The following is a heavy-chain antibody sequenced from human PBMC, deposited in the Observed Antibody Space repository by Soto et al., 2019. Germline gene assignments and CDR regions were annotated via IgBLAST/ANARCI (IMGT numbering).Heavy chain of an antibody. D-gene: IGHD2-15*01. CDR2: IRTISSAI. CDR3: ARETPSFDS. V-gene: IGHV3-48*02. J-gene: IGHJ4*02. CDR1: GFTFSKYA. Sequence: GGSLRLSCAGSGFTFSKYAMTWVRQAPGKGLEWVSSIRTISSAIYFADSVRGRFTISRDNARNSLYLQMTGLRDEDTAVYYCARETPSFDSWGQGTLVTVSS.